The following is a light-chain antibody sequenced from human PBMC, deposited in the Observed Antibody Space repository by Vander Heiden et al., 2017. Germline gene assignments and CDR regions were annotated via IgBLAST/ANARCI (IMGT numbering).Light chain of an antibody. Sequence: YVLTQPPSVSVAPGQTARITRGGYNMGTKSLQRYQQRPGQAPMVVVHEDNERPSGVPERCSGSNFGNTATLTSTGVEAGDEAVYYCQIWETTSDHPFGGGTTLTVL. CDR1: NMGTKS. CDR3: QIWETTSDHP. V-gene: IGLV3-21*02. CDR2: EDN. J-gene: IGLJ2*01.